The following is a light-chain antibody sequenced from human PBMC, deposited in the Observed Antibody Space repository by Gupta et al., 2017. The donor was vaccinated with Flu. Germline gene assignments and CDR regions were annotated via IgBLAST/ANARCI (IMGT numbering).Light chain of an antibody. CDR3: QVWGSRTVGV. CDR2: RNN. V-gene: IGLV3-9*01. J-gene: IGLJ3*02. CDR1: NIESKN. Sequence: LGQTARLTCGGNNIESKNVHWYQQMPGQAPVLVIFRNNNRPSGVPERFAGSNSGNTATLTIDSAQAGDEADYYCQVWGSRTVGVFGGGTKLTVL.